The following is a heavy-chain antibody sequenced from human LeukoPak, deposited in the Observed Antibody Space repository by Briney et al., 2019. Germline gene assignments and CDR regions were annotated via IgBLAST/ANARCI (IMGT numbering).Heavy chain of an antibody. V-gene: IGHV3-7*01. Sequence: GGSLRLSCAASGFTFSSYWMSWVRQAPGKGLEWVANIKQDGSEKYYVDSVRGRFTISRDNANNSLSLQMNSLRAEDTAAYYCARPHTDYNTNNAFDIWGQGTMVTVSS. J-gene: IGHJ3*02. CDR3: ARPHTDYNTNNAFDI. CDR2: IKQDGSEK. D-gene: IGHD4/OR15-4a*01. CDR1: GFTFSSYW.